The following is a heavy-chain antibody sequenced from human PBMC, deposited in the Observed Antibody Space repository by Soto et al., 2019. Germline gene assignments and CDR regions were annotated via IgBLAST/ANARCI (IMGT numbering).Heavy chain of an antibody. Sequence: QVHLVQSGAEVKKPGASVKVSCKASGYIFINYYIHWVRQAPGHGLEWMAIINPTGGSTNYAQKLQCRVSLTVDTSTSTVYMQLSSLTSEDTAMYYWARLLAAGDLWGQGTLVTVSS. CDR1: GYIFINYY. V-gene: IGHV1-46*04. J-gene: IGHJ4*02. CDR2: INPTGGST. D-gene: IGHD2-21*01. CDR3: ARLLAAGDL.